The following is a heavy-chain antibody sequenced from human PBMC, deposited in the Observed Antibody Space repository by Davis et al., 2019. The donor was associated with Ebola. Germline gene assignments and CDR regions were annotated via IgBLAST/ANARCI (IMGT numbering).Heavy chain of an antibody. V-gene: IGHV3-21*01. J-gene: IGHJ4*02. CDR1: GFTFSSYA. CDR3: ARRSQQLATY. CDR2: ISSDSDYI. Sequence: PGGSLRLSCAASGFTFSSYAMSWVRQAPGKGLEWVSSISSDSDYIYYADSAKGRFTISRDNAKNSLYLQMNSLRAEDTAVYYCARRSQQLATYWGQGTLVTVSS. D-gene: IGHD6-13*01.